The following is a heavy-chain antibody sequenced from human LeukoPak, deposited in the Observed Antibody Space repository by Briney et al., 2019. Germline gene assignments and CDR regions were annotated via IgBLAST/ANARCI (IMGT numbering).Heavy chain of an antibody. V-gene: IGHV3-74*01. J-gene: IGHJ6*02. CDR1: GFTFSSYW. CDR2: INSDGSST. Sequence: GGSLRLSCAASGFTFSSYWMHWVRQAPGKGLVWVSRINSDGSSTSYADSVKGRFTISRDNAKNTLYLQMNSLRAEDTAVYYCARGGYDDYYYYGMDVWGQGTTVTVPS. D-gene: IGHD5-12*01. CDR3: ARGGYDDYYYYGMDV.